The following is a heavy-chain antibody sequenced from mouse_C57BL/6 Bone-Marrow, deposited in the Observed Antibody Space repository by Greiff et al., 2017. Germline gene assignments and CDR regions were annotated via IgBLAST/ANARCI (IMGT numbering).Heavy chain of an antibody. J-gene: IGHJ3*01. D-gene: IGHD2-2*01. V-gene: IGHV1-81*01. CDR1: GYTFTGYG. Sequence: VQLQQSGAELARPGASVKLSCKASGYTFTGYGISWVKQRTGQGLEWIGEIYPRSGNTYYNEKFKGKATLTADKSSSTAYMELRSLTSEDSAVYFCARGLWLRRGFAYWGQGTLVTVSA. CDR3: ARGLWLRRGFAY. CDR2: IYPRSGNT.